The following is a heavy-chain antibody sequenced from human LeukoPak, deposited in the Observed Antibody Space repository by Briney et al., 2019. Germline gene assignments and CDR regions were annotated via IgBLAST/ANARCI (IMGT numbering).Heavy chain of an antibody. D-gene: IGHD3-22*01. CDR1: GGSISSGSYY. V-gene: IGHV4-61*02. CDR2: IYTSGST. J-gene: IGHJ4*02. Sequence: ASETLSLTCTVSGGSISSGSYYWSWIRQPAGKGLEWIGRIYTSGSTNYNPSLKSRVTISVDTSKNQFSLKLSSVTAADTAVYYCAREEVIVVVSYFDYWGQRTLVTVSS. CDR3: AREEVIVVVSYFDY.